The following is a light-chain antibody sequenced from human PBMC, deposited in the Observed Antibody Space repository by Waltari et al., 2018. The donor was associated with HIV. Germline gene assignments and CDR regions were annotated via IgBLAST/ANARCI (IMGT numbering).Light chain of an antibody. Sequence: EIGMTQSPGTLSVSPGERATLSCRASQSVGSNLAWYQQKPGQAPRLLMYGASSRAAGIPARFSGSGSGTDFTLTISGLQSEDFAVYFCQQYSDWPPLTFGGGTKVEIK. CDR3: QQYSDWPPLT. V-gene: IGKV3D-15*01. CDR2: GAS. CDR1: QSVGSN. J-gene: IGKJ4*01.